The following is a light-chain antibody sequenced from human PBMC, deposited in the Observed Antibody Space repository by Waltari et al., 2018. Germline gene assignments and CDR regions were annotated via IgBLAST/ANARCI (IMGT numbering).Light chain of an antibody. Sequence: QLVLTQSPSASASLGASVKLTCTLSSGHSSSAIAWHQQPPATGPRYLLRVNSDGSHSKGDGIPDRFSGSSSGAERYLTISRLQSEDEAEYYCQTWAGGTATAVFGEGTKLTVL. CDR3: QTWAGGTATAV. CDR2: VNSDGSH. CDR1: SGHSSSA. J-gene: IGLJ2*01. V-gene: IGLV4-69*01.